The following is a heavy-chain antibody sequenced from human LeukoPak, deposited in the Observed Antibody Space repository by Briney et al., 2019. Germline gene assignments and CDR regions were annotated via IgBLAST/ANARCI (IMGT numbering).Heavy chain of an antibody. Sequence: GGSLRLSCAASGFTFSSYAMSWVRQAPGKGLEWVSAISGSGGSTYYADSVKGRFTISRVNSKSTLYLQMNSLRAEDTAVYYCAKDLVVVPAANFDYWGQGTLVTVSS. J-gene: IGHJ4*02. D-gene: IGHD2-2*01. CDR1: GFTFSSYA. CDR3: AKDLVVVPAANFDY. CDR2: ISGSGGST. V-gene: IGHV3-23*01.